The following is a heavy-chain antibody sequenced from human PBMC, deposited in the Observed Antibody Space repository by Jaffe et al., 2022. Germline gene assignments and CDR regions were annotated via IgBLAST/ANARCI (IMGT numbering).Heavy chain of an antibody. V-gene: IGHV1-2*02. CDR3: ARDIKSPGYYFDF. Sequence: QVQLLQSGAEVKQPGASVKISCKASEYTHTDHYIQWVRQAPGQGLEWLGWIDPNTGVTNYARKFLGRIAMTRDTSINTAYMQLTRLRSDDTAIYFCARDIKSPGYYFDFWGQGSRVTVSS. CDR2: IDPNTGVT. CDR1: EYTHTDHY. D-gene: IGHD3-9*01. J-gene: IGHJ4*02.